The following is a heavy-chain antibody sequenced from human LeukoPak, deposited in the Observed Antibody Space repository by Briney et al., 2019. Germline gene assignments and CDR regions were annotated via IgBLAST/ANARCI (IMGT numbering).Heavy chain of an antibody. Sequence: PGGSLRLSCAASGFTFSSYAMSWVRQAPGKGLEWVSAISGSGGSTYYADSVKGRFTISRDNSKNTLYLQMNSLRAEHTAVYYCAKDRDYYDSSGYYYVTAEYFQHWGQGTLVTVSS. V-gene: IGHV3-23*01. J-gene: IGHJ1*01. CDR3: AKDRDYYDSSGYYYVTAEYFQH. CDR1: GFTFSSYA. D-gene: IGHD3-22*01. CDR2: ISGSGGST.